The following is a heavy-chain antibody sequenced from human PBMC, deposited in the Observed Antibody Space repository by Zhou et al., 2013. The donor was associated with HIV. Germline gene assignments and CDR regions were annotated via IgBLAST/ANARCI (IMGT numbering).Heavy chain of an antibody. Sequence: QVQLVQSGAEVKKPGSSVKVSCKASGGTFSSYAISWVRQAPGQGLEWMGRIIPILGIANYAQKFQGRVTITADKSTSTAYMELSSLRSEDTAVYYCARDLPYSSSSGAFDIWGQGTMVTVSS. J-gene: IGHJ3*02. CDR1: GGTFSSYA. D-gene: IGHD6-6*01. CDR3: ARDLPYSSSSGAFDI. CDR2: IIPILGIA. V-gene: IGHV1-69*04.